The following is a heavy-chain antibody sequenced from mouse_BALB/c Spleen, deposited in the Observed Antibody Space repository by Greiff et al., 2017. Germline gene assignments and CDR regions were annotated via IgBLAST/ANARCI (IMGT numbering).Heavy chain of an antibody. D-gene: IGHD2-1*01. J-gene: IGHJ4*01. CDR3: AIYYGNYEAMDY. V-gene: IGHV3-1*02. Sequence: DVQLQESGPDLVKPSQSLSLTCTVTGYSITSGYSWHWIRQFPGNKLEWMGYIHYSGSTNYNPSLKSRISITRDTSKNQFFLQLNSVTTEDTATYYCAIYYGNYEAMDYWGQGTSVTVSS. CDR2: IHYSGST. CDR1: GYSITSGYS.